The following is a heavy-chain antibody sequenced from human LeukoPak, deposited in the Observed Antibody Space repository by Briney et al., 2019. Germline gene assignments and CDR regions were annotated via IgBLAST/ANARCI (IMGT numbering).Heavy chain of an antibody. Sequence: SETLSLTCTVSGGSISSSSYYWGWIRQPPGKGLEWIGSIYYSGSTYYNPSLKSRVTISVDTSKNQFSLKLSSVTAADTAVYYCARDERLAESGYYALGYYMDVWGKGTTVTVSS. CDR3: ARDERLAESGYYALGYYMDV. J-gene: IGHJ6*03. V-gene: IGHV4-39*02. CDR1: GGSISSSSYY. CDR2: IYYSGST. D-gene: IGHD3-3*01.